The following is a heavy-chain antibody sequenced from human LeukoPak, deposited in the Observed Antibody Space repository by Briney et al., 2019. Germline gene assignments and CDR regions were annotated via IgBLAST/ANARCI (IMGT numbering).Heavy chain of an antibody. Sequence: PGGSLRLSCAASGFTFSSYWMSWVRQAPGKGLEWVANIKQDGSEKYYVDSVKGRFTISRDNAKNSLYLQMNSLRAEDTAVYYCARDLHYDILTGYPPFDYWGQGTLVTVSS. D-gene: IGHD3-9*01. CDR1: GFTFSSYW. V-gene: IGHV3-7*01. CDR3: ARDLHYDILTGYPPFDY. J-gene: IGHJ4*02. CDR2: IKQDGSEK.